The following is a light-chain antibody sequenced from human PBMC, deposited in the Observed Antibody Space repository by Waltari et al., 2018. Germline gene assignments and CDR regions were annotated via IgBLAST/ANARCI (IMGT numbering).Light chain of an antibody. Sequence: DIQLTQSPSFLSASVGDRVTITCRASQDISNYLAWYQQRPGKAPQLLISAAFSLQSGGPSRFSGSRSGTEFTLTISSLQPEDAATYYCQQPKTFGQGTKVEIK. J-gene: IGKJ1*01. CDR2: AAF. V-gene: IGKV1-9*01. CDR3: QQPKT. CDR1: QDISNY.